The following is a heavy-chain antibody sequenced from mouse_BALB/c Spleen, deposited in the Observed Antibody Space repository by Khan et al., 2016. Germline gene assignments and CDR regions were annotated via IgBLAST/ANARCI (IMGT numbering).Heavy chain of an antibody. CDR1: GYTFSSYW. Sequence: QVQLQQSGAELMKPGASVKISCKATGYTFSSYWIEWVKQRPGHGLEWIGEILPGNGSTDYSEKFKVKATFNTDTSSNTAYMLLSSLTSGDSAVYYCARGSYWGQGTLVTVSA. J-gene: IGHJ3*01. CDR2: ILPGNGST. V-gene: IGHV1-9*01. CDR3: ARGSY.